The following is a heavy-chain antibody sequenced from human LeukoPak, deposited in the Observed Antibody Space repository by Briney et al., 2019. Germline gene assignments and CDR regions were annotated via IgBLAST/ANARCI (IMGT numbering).Heavy chain of an antibody. J-gene: IGHJ4*02. D-gene: IGHD4-17*01. CDR1: GFTFSSYA. CDR3: AKVYGDYGGFYYFDY. Sequence: PGGSLRLSCAASGFTFSSYAMHWVRQAPGKGLEWVSAISGSGGSTYYADSVKGRFTISRDNSKNTLYLQMNSLRAEDTAVYYCAKVYGDYGGFYYFDYWGQGTLVTVSS. CDR2: ISGSGGST. V-gene: IGHV3-23*01.